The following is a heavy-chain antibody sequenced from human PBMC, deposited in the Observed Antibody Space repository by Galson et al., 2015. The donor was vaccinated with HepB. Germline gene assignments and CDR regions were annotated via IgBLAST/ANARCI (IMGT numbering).Heavy chain of an antibody. CDR2: INAGNGNT. Sequence: SVKVSCKASGYTFTSYAMHWVRQAPGQRLEWMGWINAGNGNTKYSQKFQGRVTITRDTSASTAYMELSSLRSEDTAVYYCARGGYDEVQQWLDYYFDYWGQGTLVTVSS. V-gene: IGHV1-3*01. J-gene: IGHJ4*02. CDR3: ARGGYDEVQQWLDYYFDY. CDR1: GYTFTSYA. D-gene: IGHD6-19*01.